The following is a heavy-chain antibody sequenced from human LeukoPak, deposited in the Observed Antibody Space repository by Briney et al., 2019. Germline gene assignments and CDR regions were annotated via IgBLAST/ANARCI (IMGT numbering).Heavy chain of an antibody. CDR1: GGTFSSYA. V-gene: IGHV1-69*13. Sequence: SVKVSCKASGGTFSSYAISWVRQAPGQGLEWMGRIIPVFGTSNYAQKFQGRVTITADESTRTAYMELSSLRSEDTAVYYCARVTGGRYCSTTSCYMRGWFDPWGQGTLVTVSS. J-gene: IGHJ5*02. CDR3: ARVTGGRYCSTTSCYMRGWFDP. CDR2: IIPVFGTS. D-gene: IGHD2-2*02.